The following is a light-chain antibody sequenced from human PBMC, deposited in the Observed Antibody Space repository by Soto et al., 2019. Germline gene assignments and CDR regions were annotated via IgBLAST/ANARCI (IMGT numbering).Light chain of an antibody. Sequence: QSALTQPASVSGSPGQSITISCTGTSSDVGGYNYVSWYQQHPGKAPKLMIYDVSNRPSGVSNRFSGSKSGNTASLTSSGLLAEDEADYYCSSYTSSSTSVVFGGGTQLTVL. CDR1: SSDVGGYNY. J-gene: IGLJ2*01. V-gene: IGLV2-14*01. CDR2: DVS. CDR3: SSYTSSSTSVV.